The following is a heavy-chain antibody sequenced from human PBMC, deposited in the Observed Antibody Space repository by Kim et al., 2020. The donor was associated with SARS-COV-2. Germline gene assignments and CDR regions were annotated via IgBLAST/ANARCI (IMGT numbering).Heavy chain of an antibody. J-gene: IGHJ5*02. Sequence: GGSLRLSCAASGFTFSSYAMSWVRQAPGKGLEWVSAISGSGGSTYYADSVKGRFTISRDNSKNTLYLQMNSLRAEDTAVYYCAKGAYCSSTSCFPTFNWFDTWGQGTLVTVSS. CDR2: ISGSGGST. CDR3: AKGAYCSSTSCFPTFNWFDT. D-gene: IGHD2-2*01. V-gene: IGHV3-23*01. CDR1: GFTFSSYA.